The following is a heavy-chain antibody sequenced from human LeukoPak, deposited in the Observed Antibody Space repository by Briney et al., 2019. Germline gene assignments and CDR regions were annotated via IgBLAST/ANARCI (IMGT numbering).Heavy chain of an antibody. CDR3: ARGPPIYDSSGYYYFDP. CDR2: IYYSGST. J-gene: IGHJ5*02. D-gene: IGHD3-22*01. Sequence: PSETLSLTCTVSGGSISSYYWSWIRQPPGKGLEWIGYIYYSGSTNYNPSLKSRVTISVDTSKNQFSLKLSSVTAADTAVYYCARGPPIYDSSGYYYFDPWGQGTLVTVSS. CDR1: GGSISSYY. V-gene: IGHV4-59*01.